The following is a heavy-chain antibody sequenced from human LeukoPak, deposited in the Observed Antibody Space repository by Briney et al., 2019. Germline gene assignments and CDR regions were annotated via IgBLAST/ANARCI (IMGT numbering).Heavy chain of an antibody. J-gene: IGHJ3*02. CDR3: ARDDI. CDR1: GGSFSGYY. V-gene: IGHV4-34*01. CDR2: INHSGST. Sequence: SQTLSLTCAVYGGSFSGYYWSWIRQPPGKGLEWIGEINHSGSTNYNPFLKSRVTISVDTSKNQFSLKLSSVTAADTAVYYCARDDIWGQGTMVTVSS.